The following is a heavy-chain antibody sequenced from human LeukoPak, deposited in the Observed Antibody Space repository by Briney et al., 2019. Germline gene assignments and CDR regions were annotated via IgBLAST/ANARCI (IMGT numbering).Heavy chain of an antibody. Sequence: GGSLRLSCAASGFTFSNYAMTWVRQAPGKGLEWVSAISGSGDTTYYADSVKGRFTISRDNSKNTLYLQMNSLTAEDTAISYCAKDGPFGTPNYYFARGGQGTLVSASS. CDR3: AKDGPFGTPNYYFAR. D-gene: IGHD1-7*01. J-gene: IGHJ4*02. CDR2: ISGSGDTT. V-gene: IGHV3-23*01. CDR1: GFTFSNYA.